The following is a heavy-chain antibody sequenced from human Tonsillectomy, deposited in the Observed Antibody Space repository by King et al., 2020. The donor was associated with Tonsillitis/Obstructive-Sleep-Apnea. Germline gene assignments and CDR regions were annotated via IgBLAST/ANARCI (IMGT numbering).Heavy chain of an antibody. D-gene: IGHD6-6*01. CDR1: GFTVSRKY. J-gene: IGHJ4*02. CDR3: AIEYSSSSFDY. Sequence: DVQLVESGGGLIQSGGSLRLSCAASGFTVSRKYMSWVRQAPGKGLEWVSVIYSGGSTHYADSVKGRFTISRDNSKNTLYLQMNSLRAEDTAVYYCAIEYSSSSFDYWGQGTLVTVSS. CDR2: IYSGGST. V-gene: IGHV3-53*01.